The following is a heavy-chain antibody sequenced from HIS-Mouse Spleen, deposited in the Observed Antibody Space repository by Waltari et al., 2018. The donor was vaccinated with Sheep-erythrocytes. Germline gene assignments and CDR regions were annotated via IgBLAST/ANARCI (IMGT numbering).Heavy chain of an antibody. CDR3: ARALANWGSSFDY. Sequence: QVQLQESGPGLVKPSQTLSLTCTVSGGSISSGDYYWSWIRQPPGKGLEWIGYIYYSGSTYYNPPRKSRVTISVDTSKNQFSLKPSSVTAADTAVYYCARALANWGSSFDYWGQGTLVTVSS. J-gene: IGHJ4*02. CDR2: IYYSGST. D-gene: IGHD7-27*01. V-gene: IGHV4-30-4*01. CDR1: GGSISSGDYY.